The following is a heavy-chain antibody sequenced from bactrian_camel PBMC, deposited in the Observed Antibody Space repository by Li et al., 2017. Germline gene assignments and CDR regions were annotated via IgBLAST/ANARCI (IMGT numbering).Heavy chain of an antibody. D-gene: IGHD7*01. Sequence: HVQLVESGGGSVQARGSLRLSCAASGFTISTYCMAWFRQAPGSEREGVAAIYLGGGRLGGGRTYYADSVKDRFTISQDNAKNALYLQLDSLNTEDTAIYYCATLGQAPEGQGTQVTV. J-gene: IGHJ4*01. CDR1: GFTISTYC. CDR2: IYLGGGRLGGGRT. V-gene: IGHV3S1*01.